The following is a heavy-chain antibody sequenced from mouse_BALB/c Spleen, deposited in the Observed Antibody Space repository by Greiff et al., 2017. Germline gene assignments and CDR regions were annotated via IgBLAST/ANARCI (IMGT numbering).Heavy chain of an antibody. Sequence: EVMLVESGPSLVKPSQTLSLTCSVTGDSITSGYWNWIRKFPGNKLEYMGYISYSGSTYYNPSLKSRISITRDTSKNQYYLQLNSVTTEDTATYYCARYPTATGYFDYWGQGTTLTVSS. D-gene: IGHD1-2*01. CDR3: ARYPTATGYFDY. J-gene: IGHJ2*01. V-gene: IGHV3-8*02. CDR2: ISYSGST. CDR1: GDSITSGY.